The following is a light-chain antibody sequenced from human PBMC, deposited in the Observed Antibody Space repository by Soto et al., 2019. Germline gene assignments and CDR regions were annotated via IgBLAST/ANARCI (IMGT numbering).Light chain of an antibody. V-gene: IGLV2-14*03. CDR2: DVS. CDR3: CSFPTPTTRYA. J-gene: IGLJ1*01. Sequence: QSALTQPASVSGSPGQSITISCTGTSSDIGANNYVSWYQFHPGKAPKLMIFDVSNRPSGVSNRFSGSKSGNTASLSISGLQAEDEADYYCCSFPTPTTRYAFGTGTKVTVL. CDR1: SSDIGANNY.